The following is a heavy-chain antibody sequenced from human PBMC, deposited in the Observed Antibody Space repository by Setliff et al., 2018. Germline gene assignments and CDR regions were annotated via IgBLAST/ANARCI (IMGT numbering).Heavy chain of an antibody. CDR2: VFPNGAS. CDR1: GDPMSGAS. D-gene: IGHD2-15*01. CDR3: AKGGTYRYFDY. V-gene: IGHV4-59*01. J-gene: IGHJ4*02. Sequence: SETLSLTCTVSGDPMSGASIWSWIRQPPGKGLEFMGYVFPNGASKYDPSLKSRLSISVDTSKNQFSLKLTSVAAADTAVYFCAKGGTYRYFDYWGQGTLVTVSS.